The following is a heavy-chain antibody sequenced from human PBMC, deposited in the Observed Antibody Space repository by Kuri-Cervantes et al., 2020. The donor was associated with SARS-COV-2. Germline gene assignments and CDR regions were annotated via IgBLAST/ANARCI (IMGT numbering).Heavy chain of an antibody. V-gene: IGHV4-59*01. Sequence: SETLSLTCTVSVGSISSYYWSWIRQPPGKGLVWIGYIYYSGSTNYNPSLKSRVTISVVTSKNQFSLKLSSVTAADTAVYYCASGSQFFRVWVYWGQGTLVTVSS. D-gene: IGHD3-16*01. CDR3: ASGSQFFRVWVY. CDR2: IYYSGST. CDR1: VGSISSYY. J-gene: IGHJ4*02.